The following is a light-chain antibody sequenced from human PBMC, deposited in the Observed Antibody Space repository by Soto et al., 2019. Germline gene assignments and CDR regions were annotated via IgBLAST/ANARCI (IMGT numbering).Light chain of an antibody. CDR1: SSDVGGYNY. J-gene: IGLJ1*01. CDR2: EVS. CDR3: SSYTSSSTRV. V-gene: IGLV2-14*01. Sequence: QSALTQPASVSGSPGQSITISCTGTSSDVGGYNYVSWYQQHPGKAPKLMIYEVSNRPSGVSNRFSGSKSGNTASLTISRLQAEDEADYYCSSYTSSSTRVFGTGTEVTVL.